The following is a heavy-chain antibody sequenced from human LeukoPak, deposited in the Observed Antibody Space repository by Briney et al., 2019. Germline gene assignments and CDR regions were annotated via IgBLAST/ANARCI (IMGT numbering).Heavy chain of an antibody. J-gene: IGHJ4*02. CDR1: GGSISSYY. CDR2: IYYSGST. V-gene: IGHV4-59*08. CDR3: ARGRRVAVAGTKRHDFDY. D-gene: IGHD6-19*01. Sequence: SETLSLTCTVSGGSISSYYWRWIRQPPGKGLEWIGYIYYSGSTYYNPSLKSRVTISVDTSKNQFSLKLSSVTAADTAVYYCARGRRVAVAGTKRHDFDYWGQGTLVTVSS.